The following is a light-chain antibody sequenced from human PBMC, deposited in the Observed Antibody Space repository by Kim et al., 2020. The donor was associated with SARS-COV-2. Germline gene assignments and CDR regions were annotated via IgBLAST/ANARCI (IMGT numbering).Light chain of an antibody. CDR2: DAS. Sequence: PEERAALSCRASQSIGDWIAWYQQKSGQPPRLLIYDASNRATGIPARFSGSGSGTDFTLTISSLEPEDFAVYYCQQRRTWPLTFGGGTKVDIK. J-gene: IGKJ4*01. CDR3: QQRRTWPLT. CDR1: QSIGDW. V-gene: IGKV3-11*01.